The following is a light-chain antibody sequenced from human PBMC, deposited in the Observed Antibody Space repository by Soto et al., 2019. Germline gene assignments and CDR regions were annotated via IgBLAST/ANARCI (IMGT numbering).Light chain of an antibody. J-gene: IGLJ1*01. V-gene: IGLV2-8*01. CDR3: KSYAGSNTYV. Sequence: QSALAQPPSASGSPGQPVTISCTGTKSDIGVYDFVSWYQHHPGKAPRLIIYEVVQRPSGVPDRFSGSKSGNTASLTVSGLQAADEADYFCKSYAGSNTYVFVRATKVTVL. CDR1: KSDIGVYDF. CDR2: EVV.